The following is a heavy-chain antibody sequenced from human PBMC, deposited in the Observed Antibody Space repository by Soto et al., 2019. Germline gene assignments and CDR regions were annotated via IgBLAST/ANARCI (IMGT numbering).Heavy chain of an antibody. CDR2: INPKTGDT. J-gene: IGHJ5*02. D-gene: IGHD2-15*01. V-gene: IGHV1-2*02. Sequence: ASVKVSCKASEYTFVAYYIHWLRQAPGQRFEWMAWINPKTGDTDYAQKFQGRVTVTSDTSISTAYMELTSLTSDDSAVYYCARVPCSGGSCYFTPWGQGTPVTSPQ. CDR3: ARVPCSGGSCYFTP. CDR1: EYTFVAYY.